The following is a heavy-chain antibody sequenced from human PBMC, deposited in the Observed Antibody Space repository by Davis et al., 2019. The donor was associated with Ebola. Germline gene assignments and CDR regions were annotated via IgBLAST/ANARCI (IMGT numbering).Heavy chain of an antibody. CDR3: TRVQYQLLSSTGFDY. Sequence: GESLKISCAASGFTFSSYWMSWVRQAPGKGLEWVANIKQDGSEKYYVDSVKGRFTISRDDSKSIAYLQMNSLKTEDTAVYYCTRVQYQLLSSTGFDYWGQGTLVTVSS. J-gene: IGHJ4*02. V-gene: IGHV3-7*03. D-gene: IGHD2-2*01. CDR2: IKQDGSEK. CDR1: GFTFSSYW.